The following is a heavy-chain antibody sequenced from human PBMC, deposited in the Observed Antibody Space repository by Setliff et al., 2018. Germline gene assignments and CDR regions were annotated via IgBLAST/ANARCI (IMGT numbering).Heavy chain of an antibody. D-gene: IGHD3-10*01. V-gene: IGHV3-72*01. CDR2: TKNKANAGYM. Sequence: GGSLRLSCAASGFSISDHYMDWVRQAPGKGLEWVGRTKNKANAGYMEYAASVKDRFTISRDDSKNSLYLQMYSLKSDDTAVYYCVRAVVIRGSKPLDSWGQGTLVTVSS. J-gene: IGHJ4*02. CDR3: VRAVVIRGSKPLDS. CDR1: GFSISDHY.